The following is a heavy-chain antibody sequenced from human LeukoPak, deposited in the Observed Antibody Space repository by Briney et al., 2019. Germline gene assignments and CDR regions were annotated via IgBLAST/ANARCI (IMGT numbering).Heavy chain of an antibody. D-gene: IGHD1-26*01. CDR3: AGAWVGDTNSYHYGMDV. CDR2: ISAYNGNS. CDR1: GYTFTSYG. V-gene: IGHV1-18*01. J-gene: IGHJ6*02. Sequence: ASVKVSCKASGYTFTSYGISWVRQAPGQGLEWMGWISAYNGNSNYAQKLQGRVTMTTDTSTSTAYMELRSLRSDDTAVYYCAGAWVGDTNSYHYGMDVWGQGTTVTVSS.